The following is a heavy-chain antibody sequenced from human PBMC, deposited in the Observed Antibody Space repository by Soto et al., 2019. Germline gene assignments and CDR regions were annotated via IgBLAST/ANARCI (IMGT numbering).Heavy chain of an antibody. CDR3: ARDSPRTYYDFWSGYDAFDI. J-gene: IGHJ3*02. Sequence: GGSLRLSCAASGFTFSSYWMSWVRQAPGKGLEWVANIKQDGSEKYYVDSVKGRFTISRDNAKNSLYLQMNSLRAEDTAVYYCARDSPRTYYDFWSGYDAFDIWGQGTMVTVSS. CDR1: GFTFSSYW. V-gene: IGHV3-7*01. CDR2: IKQDGSEK. D-gene: IGHD3-3*01.